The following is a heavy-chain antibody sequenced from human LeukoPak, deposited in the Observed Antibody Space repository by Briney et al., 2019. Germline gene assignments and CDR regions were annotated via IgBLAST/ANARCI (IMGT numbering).Heavy chain of an antibody. CDR3: ARKDSGWHLY. Sequence: GRSLRLSCAASGFTFSSYEMIWVRQAPGKGLEWISYISRSAATVYYADSVKGRFTISRDNAKNSLYLQMNGLRAEDTAVYYCARKDSGWHLYWGQGTLVTVSS. J-gene: IGHJ4*02. CDR1: GFTFSSYE. D-gene: IGHD6-19*01. V-gene: IGHV3-48*03. CDR2: ISRSAATV.